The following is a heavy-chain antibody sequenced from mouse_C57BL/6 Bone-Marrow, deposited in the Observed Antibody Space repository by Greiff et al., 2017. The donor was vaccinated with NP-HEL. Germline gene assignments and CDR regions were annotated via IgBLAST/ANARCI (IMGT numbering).Heavy chain of an antibody. J-gene: IGHJ3*01. V-gene: IGHV1-4*01. Sequence: VQGVESGAELARPGASVKMSCKASGYTFTSYTMHWVKQRPGQGLEWIGYINPSSGYTKYNQKFKDKATLTADKSSSTAYMQLSSLTSEDSAVYYCARPNSEAYWGQGTLVTVSA. CDR1: GYTFTSYT. CDR3: ARPNSEAY. D-gene: IGHD3-1*01. CDR2: INPSSGYT.